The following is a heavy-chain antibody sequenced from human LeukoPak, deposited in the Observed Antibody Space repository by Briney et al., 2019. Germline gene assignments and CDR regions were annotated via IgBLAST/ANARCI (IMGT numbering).Heavy chain of an antibody. J-gene: IGHJ4*02. CDR3: ASSGSYRFDY. CDR2: ISYDGSNK. D-gene: IGHD1-26*01. CDR1: GFTFSSYA. V-gene: IGHV3-30-3*01. Sequence: GGSLRLSCAASGFTFSSYAMHWVRQAPGKGLEWVAVISYDGSNKYYADSVKGRFTISRDNSKNTLYLQMNSLRDEDTAVYYCASSGSYRFDYWGQGTLVTVSS.